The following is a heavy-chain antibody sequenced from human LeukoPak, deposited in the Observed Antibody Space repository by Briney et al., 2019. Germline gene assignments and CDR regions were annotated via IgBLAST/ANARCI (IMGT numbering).Heavy chain of an antibody. D-gene: IGHD1-1*01. CDR1: GGSISSSSYY. CDR3: AKATTTSLY. Sequence: SETLSLTCTVSGGSISSSSYYWGWIRQPPGKGLEWIGSIYYSGSTYYNPSLKSRVTISVDTSKNQFSLKLSSVTAADTAVYYCAKATTTSLYWGQGTLVTVSS. V-gene: IGHV4-39*07. J-gene: IGHJ4*02. CDR2: IYYSGST.